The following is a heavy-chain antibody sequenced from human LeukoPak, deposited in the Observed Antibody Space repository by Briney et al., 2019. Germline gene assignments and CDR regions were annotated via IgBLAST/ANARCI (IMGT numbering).Heavy chain of an antibody. J-gene: IGHJ4*02. CDR2: LSGSGGSP. CDR1: GITLSNYG. D-gene: IGHD3-10*01. V-gene: IGHV3-23*01. Sequence: GSLRLSCVVSGITLSNYGMSWVRQAPGKGLEWVAGLSGSGGSPNYADSVKGRFTISRDNPKNTLHLQMTSLRAEDTAVYFCAKRGVVIRVILVGFHKEAYYFDSWGQGALVAVSS. CDR3: AKRGVVIRVILVGFHKEAYYFDS.